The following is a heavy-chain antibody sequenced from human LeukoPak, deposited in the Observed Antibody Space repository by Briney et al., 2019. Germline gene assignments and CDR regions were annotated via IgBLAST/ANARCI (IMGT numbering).Heavy chain of an antibody. J-gene: IGHJ3*02. CDR2: IWPADSDT. CDR1: GYSFTSYW. Sequence: GESLKISCKGSGYSFTSYWIGWMRQMPGKGLEWMGIIWPADSDTRYSPSFQGQVTISADKSISTAYLQWSSLKASDTAMYYCARQCEAAALDAFDIWGQGTMVTVSS. D-gene: IGHD6-13*01. CDR3: ARQCEAAALDAFDI. V-gene: IGHV5-51*01.